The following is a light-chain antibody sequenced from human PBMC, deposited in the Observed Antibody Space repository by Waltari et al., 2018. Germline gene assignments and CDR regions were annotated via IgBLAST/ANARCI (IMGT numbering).Light chain of an antibody. CDR3: QQSYSMWS. CDR2: AAS. V-gene: IGKV1-39*01. Sequence: DIQMTQSPSSLSASVGDRVTITCRASQSINNYLNWYQQKPGKAPKVLINAASSLQSGVPSRFSGSGSGTDFTLTISSLQPEDFATYYCQQSYSMWSFGQGTKVEIK. J-gene: IGKJ1*01. CDR1: QSINNY.